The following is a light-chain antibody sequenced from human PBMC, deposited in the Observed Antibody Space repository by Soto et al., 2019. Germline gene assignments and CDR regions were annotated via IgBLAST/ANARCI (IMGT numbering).Light chain of an antibody. Sequence: QSALTQPASVSGSPGQSITISCTGTNSDVGGYIYVSWYQQHPGKAPKLMIYEVSNRPSGVSNRFSGSKSGNTASLTISGLQAEDEADYYCSSYISRTPGYVFGTGTKLTVL. CDR2: EVS. CDR3: SSYISRTPGYV. J-gene: IGLJ1*01. V-gene: IGLV2-14*01. CDR1: NSDVGGYIY.